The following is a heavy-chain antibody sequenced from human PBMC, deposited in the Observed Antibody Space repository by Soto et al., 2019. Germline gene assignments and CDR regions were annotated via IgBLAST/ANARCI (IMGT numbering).Heavy chain of an antibody. D-gene: IGHD2-15*01. J-gene: IGHJ4*02. CDR2: IIPIFGTA. V-gene: IGHV1-69*13. CDR3: ARGYCGGGSCYYFDY. Sequence: GASVKVSCKASGGTFSSYAISWVRQAPGQGLEWMGGIIPIFGTANYAQKFQGRVTITADESTSTAYMELSSLRSEDTAVYYCARGYCGGGSCYYFDYWGQGTLVTVSS. CDR1: GGTFSSYA.